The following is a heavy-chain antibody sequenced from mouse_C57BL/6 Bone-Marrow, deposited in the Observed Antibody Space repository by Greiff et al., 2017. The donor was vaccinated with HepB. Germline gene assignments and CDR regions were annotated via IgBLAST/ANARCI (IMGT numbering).Heavy chain of an antibody. J-gene: IGHJ2*01. V-gene: IGHV1-7*01. D-gene: IGHD2-5*01. Sequence: QVQLKQSGAELAKPGASVKLSCKASGYTFTSYWMHWVKQRPGQGLEWIGYINPSSGYTKYNQKFKDKATLTADKSSSTAYMQLSSLTYEDSAVYFCARDYSNPYYFDYWGQGTTLTVSS. CDR3: ARDYSNPYYFDY. CDR1: GYTFTSYW. CDR2: INPSSGYT.